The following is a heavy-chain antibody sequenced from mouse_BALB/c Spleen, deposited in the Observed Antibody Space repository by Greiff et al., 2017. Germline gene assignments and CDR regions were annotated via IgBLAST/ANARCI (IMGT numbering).Heavy chain of an antibody. CDR1: GYTFTSYW. J-gene: IGHJ2*01. D-gene: IGHD2-1*01. CDR2: IYPGNSDT. CDR3: TRYYGNYVDYFDY. Sequence: VQLKESGTVLARPGASVKMSCKASGYTFTSYWMHWVKQRPGQGLEWIGAIYPGNSDTSYNQKFKGKAKLTAVTSTSTAYMELSSLTNEDSAVYYCTRYYGNYVDYFDYWGQGTTLTVSS. V-gene: IGHV1-5*01.